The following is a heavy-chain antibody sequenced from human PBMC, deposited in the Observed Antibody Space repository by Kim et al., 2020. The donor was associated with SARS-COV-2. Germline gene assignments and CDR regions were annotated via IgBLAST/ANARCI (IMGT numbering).Heavy chain of an antibody. J-gene: IGHJ2*01. V-gene: IGHV4-39*07. Sequence: SETLSLTCTVSGGSISSSSYYWGWIRQPPGKGLEWIGSIYYSGSTYYNPSLKSRVTISVDTSKNQFSLKLSSVTAADTAVYYCARGTLVRRYFDLWGRGTLVPVSS. CDR3: ARGTLVRRYFDL. CDR2: IYYSGST. CDR1: GGSISSSSYY. D-gene: IGHD3-10*01.